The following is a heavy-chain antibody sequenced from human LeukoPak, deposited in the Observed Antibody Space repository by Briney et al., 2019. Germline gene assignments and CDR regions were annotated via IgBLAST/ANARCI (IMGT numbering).Heavy chain of an antibody. Sequence: SETLSLTCTVSGGSVSGYYWSWIRQPPEKGLEWIGYIFYSGNTNYNPSLKSRVTTSVDTSKNQFSLNLTPVTAADTAVYYCARHRSSSWGTFDPWGQGTLVTVSS. CDR3: ARHRSSSWGTFDP. V-gene: IGHV4-59*08. J-gene: IGHJ5*02. CDR1: GGSVSGYY. D-gene: IGHD6-13*01. CDR2: IFYSGNT.